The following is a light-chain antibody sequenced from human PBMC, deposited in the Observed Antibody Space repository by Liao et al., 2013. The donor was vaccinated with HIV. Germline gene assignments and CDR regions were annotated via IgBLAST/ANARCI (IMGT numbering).Light chain of an antibody. V-gene: IGLV3-25*03. CDR2: KDS. CDR1: ALPKQY. Sequence: SYELTQSPSVSVSPGQTARITCSGDALPKQYAYWYQQKPGQAPVLVIYKDSERPSGIPERFSGSSSRTTVTLTISGVQAEDEAAYYCQSADSSGTYVIFGGGTKTDRP. J-gene: IGLJ2*01. CDR3: QSADSSGTYVI.